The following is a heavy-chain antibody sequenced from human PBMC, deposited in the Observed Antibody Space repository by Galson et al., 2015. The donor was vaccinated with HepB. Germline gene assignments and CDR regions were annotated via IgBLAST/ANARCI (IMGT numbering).Heavy chain of an antibody. D-gene: IGHD2-15*01. CDR3: VRVQQHSSGTDY. V-gene: IGHV3-48*03. CDR1: GFTFSNYH. CDR2: ITDSGNLT. Sequence: SLRLSCAGSGFTFSNYHMNWVRQAPGKGLEWVSYITDSGNLTHYADSVKGRLTTSRDNSKNSLYLQMNSLRDDDTAVYYCVRVQQHSSGTDYWRQGSLVTVAS. J-gene: IGHJ4*02.